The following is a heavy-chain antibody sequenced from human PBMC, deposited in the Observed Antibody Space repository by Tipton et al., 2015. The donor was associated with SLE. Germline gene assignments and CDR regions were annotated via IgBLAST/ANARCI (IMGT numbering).Heavy chain of an antibody. CDR3: ARVELGPRYYGSGSYYPYFDY. CDR2: IYSGGST. V-gene: IGHV3-53*05. J-gene: IGHJ4*02. CDR1: GFTVSSNY. Sequence: SLRLSCAASGFTVSSNYMSWVRQAPGKGLEWVSVIYSGGSTYYADSVKGRFTISRDNSKNTLYLQMNSLRAEDTAVYYCARVELGPRYYGSGSYYPYFDYWGQGTLVTVSS. D-gene: IGHD3-10*01.